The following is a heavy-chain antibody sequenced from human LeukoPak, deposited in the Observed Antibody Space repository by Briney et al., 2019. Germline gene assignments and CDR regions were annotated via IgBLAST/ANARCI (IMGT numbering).Heavy chain of an antibody. CDR3: ARDGTIPFDP. V-gene: IGHV1-18*01. CDR2: ISAYNGNT. J-gene: IGHJ5*02. CDR1: GYTFTSYG. D-gene: IGHD3-3*01. Sequence: GASVKVSCKASGYTFTSYGISWVRQAPGQGLEWMGWISAYNGNTNYAQKFQGRVTMTRDTSISTAYMELSRLRSDDTAVYYCARDGTIPFDPWGQGTLVTVSS.